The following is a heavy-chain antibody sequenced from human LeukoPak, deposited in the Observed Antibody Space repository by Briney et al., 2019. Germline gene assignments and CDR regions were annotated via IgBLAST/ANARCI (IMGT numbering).Heavy chain of an antibody. J-gene: IGHJ4*02. D-gene: IGHD3-10*01. Sequence: GGSLTLSCAASGFTLSGSAMHWVRQASGKGLEWVGRIRSKANSYATAYAASVKGRFTISRDDSKNTAYLQMNRLKTEDTAVCYCTSSGSANYWGQGTLITVSS. CDR1: GFTLSGSA. CDR2: IRSKANSYAT. CDR3: TSSGSANY. V-gene: IGHV3-73*01.